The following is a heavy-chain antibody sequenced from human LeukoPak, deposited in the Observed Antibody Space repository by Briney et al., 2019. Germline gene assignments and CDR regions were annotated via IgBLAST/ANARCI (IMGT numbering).Heavy chain of an antibody. Sequence: SETLSLTCTVSGGSIRSSYYYWGWIRQPPGKGLEWIGSIYDSGSTNYNPSLKSRVTISVDKSKNQFSLKLSSVTAADTAVYYCARVETGQLWKQRRIDYWGQGTLVTVSS. CDR2: IYDSGST. J-gene: IGHJ4*02. CDR3: ARVETGQLWKQRRIDY. CDR1: GGSIRSSYYY. V-gene: IGHV4-39*07. D-gene: IGHD5-18*01.